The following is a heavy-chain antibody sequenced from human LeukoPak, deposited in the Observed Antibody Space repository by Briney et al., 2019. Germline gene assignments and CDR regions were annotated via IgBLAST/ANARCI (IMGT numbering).Heavy chain of an antibody. J-gene: IGHJ4*02. D-gene: IGHD3-9*01. V-gene: IGHV1-18*01. CDR2: ISAYNGNT. CDR3: ARDHRYDILTGYSYFDY. CDR1: GYTFTSYG. Sequence: ASVTVSCKASGYTFTSYGISWVRQAPGQGLEWMGWISAYNGNTNYAQKLQGRVTMTTDTSTSTAYMELRSLRSDDTAVYYCARDHRYDILTGYSYFDYWGQGTLVTVSS.